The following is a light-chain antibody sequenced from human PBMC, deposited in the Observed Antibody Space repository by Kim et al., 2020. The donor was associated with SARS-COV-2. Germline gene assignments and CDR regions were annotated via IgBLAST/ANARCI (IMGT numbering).Light chain of an antibody. CDR3: QQSYSTPWT. CDR2: AAS. Sequence: ASVVDRFTITCRASQSISSYLNWYQQKPGKAPKLLIYAASSLQSGVPSRFSGSGSGTDFTLTISSLQPEDFATYYCQQSYSTPWTFGQGTKVDIK. J-gene: IGKJ1*01. V-gene: IGKV1-39*01. CDR1: QSISSY.